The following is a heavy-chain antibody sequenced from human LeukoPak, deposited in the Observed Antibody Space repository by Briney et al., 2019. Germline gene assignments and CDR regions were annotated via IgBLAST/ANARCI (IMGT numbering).Heavy chain of an antibody. CDR2: ISAYDGNT. CDR1: GYSFTAYY. J-gene: IGHJ4*02. Sequence: GASVKVSCKASGYSFTAYYMHWVRQAPGQGLEWMGWISAYDGNTNYAQNLQGRVTMTTDTSTSTAYMELRSLRSDDTAMYYCAREYTGEGFDCWGQGTLVTVSS. V-gene: IGHV1-18*04. CDR3: AREYTGEGFDC. D-gene: IGHD3-10*01.